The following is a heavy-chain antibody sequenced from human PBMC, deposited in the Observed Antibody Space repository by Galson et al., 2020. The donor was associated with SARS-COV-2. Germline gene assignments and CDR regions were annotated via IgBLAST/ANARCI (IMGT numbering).Heavy chain of an antibody. J-gene: IGHJ4*02. D-gene: IGHD2-15*01. CDR1: GFTFSKYS. Sequence: GESLKISCAGSGFTFSKYSMNWVRQAPGKGLEWLTYISSRSSPIMYADSVKGRFTVSRDNARNSLYLQINSLRPEDTAVYYCARDCDGTCWFDYWGQGTLVTVSS. V-gene: IGHV3-48*01. CDR3: ARDCDGTCWFDY. CDR2: ISSRSSPI.